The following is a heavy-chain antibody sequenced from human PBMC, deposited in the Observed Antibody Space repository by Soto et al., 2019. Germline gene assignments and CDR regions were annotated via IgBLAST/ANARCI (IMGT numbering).Heavy chain of an antibody. CDR3: ARLSSSWYRGFDY. CDR1: GGSISSGGYS. Sequence: SETLSLTCAVSGGSISSGGYSWSWIRQPPGKGLEWIGYIYHSGSTYYNPSLKSRVTISVDRSKNQFSLKLSSVTAADTAVYYCARLSSSWYRGFDYWGQGTLVTVSS. D-gene: IGHD6-13*01. J-gene: IGHJ4*02. CDR2: IYHSGST. V-gene: IGHV4-30-2*01.